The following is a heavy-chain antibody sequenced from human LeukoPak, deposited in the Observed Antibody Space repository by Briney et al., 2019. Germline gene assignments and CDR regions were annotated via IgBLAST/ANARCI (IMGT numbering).Heavy chain of an antibody. J-gene: IGHJ4*02. D-gene: IGHD1-14*01. Sequence: SETLSLTCTVSGDSIRGHYWSWIRQPPGKGLEWIGWIYYNGNTKYNPSLQSRVTISVDTSKNQFFLKVNSVTAADTAVYYCARLAPYPGIWASEYWGQGTLSVSPQ. CDR3: ARLAPYPGIWASEY. V-gene: IGHV4-59*08. CDR1: GDSIRGHY. CDR2: IYYNGNT.